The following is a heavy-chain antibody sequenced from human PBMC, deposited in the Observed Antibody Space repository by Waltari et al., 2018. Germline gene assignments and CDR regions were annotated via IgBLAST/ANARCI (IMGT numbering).Heavy chain of an antibody. CDR2: IHHDGSAK. CDR1: GFTFSIYW. V-gene: IGHV3-7*01. J-gene: IGHJ4*02. CDR3: ATAARGDNADELY. Sequence: EVQLVASGGGLLQPGGSVRLSCAASGFTFSIYWMSWVRQAPGKGLEGVANIHHDGSAKYYVDSVKGRFTISRDNAKNSLYLQMNSLRAEDTALYFCATAARGDNADELYWGQGTLVTVSS. D-gene: IGHD2-21*02.